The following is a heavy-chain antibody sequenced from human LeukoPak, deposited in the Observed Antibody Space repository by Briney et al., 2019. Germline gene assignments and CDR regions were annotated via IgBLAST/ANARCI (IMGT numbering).Heavy chain of an antibody. V-gene: IGHV4-61*02. J-gene: IGHJ5*02. Sequence: SETLSLTCTVSGGSISSGRYYWSWIRQPAGKGLEWIGRIYTSGSTNYNPSLKSRVTISVDTSKNQFSLKLSSVTAADTAVYYCARGLRPITIFGVVIYNWFDPWGQGTLVTVSS. D-gene: IGHD3-3*01. CDR3: ARGLRPITIFGVVIYNWFDP. CDR1: GGSISSGRYY. CDR2: IYTSGST.